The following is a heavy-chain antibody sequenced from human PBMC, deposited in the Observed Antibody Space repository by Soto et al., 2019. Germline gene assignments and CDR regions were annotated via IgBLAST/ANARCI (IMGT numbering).Heavy chain of an antibody. V-gene: IGHV3-33*01. Sequence: GGSLRLSCAASGFTFSSYGMHWVRQAPGKGLEWVAVIWYDGSNKYYADSVKGRFTISRDNSKNTLFLQMNSLRAEDTAVYYCASSYSSSSVVGYWGQGTLVTVSS. D-gene: IGHD6-6*01. CDR3: ASSYSSSSVVGY. J-gene: IGHJ4*02. CDR2: IWYDGSNK. CDR1: GFTFSSYG.